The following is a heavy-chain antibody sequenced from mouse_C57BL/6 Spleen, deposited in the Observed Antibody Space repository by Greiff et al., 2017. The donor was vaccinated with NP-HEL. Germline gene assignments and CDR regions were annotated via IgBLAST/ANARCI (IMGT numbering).Heavy chain of an antibody. CDR1: GYTFTSYG. Sequence: QVQLKQSGAELARPGASVKLSCKASGYTFTSYGISWVKQRTGQGLEWIGEIYPRSGNTYYNEKFKGKATLTADKSSSTAYMELRSLTSEDSAVYFCAREFITTVVATGYFDYWGQGTTLTVSS. J-gene: IGHJ2*01. D-gene: IGHD1-1*01. CDR2: IYPRSGNT. V-gene: IGHV1-81*01. CDR3: AREFITTVVATGYFDY.